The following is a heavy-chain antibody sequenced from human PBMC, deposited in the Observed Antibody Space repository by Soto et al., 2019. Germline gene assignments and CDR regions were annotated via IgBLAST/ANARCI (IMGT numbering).Heavy chain of an antibody. J-gene: IGHJ4*02. Sequence: ASVKVSCKVSGDKGTELSIYWMRQSPGTGLECMGGFDPKDGLPVYAQNFEGRVTMTEDASTDTAFLEVETLRSEETDVYFCATVVGIGRYYFDVWGQGYLVPVSS. V-gene: IGHV1-24*01. CDR2: FDPKDGLP. D-gene: IGHD3-9*01. CDR3: ATVVGIGRYYFDV. CDR1: GDKGTELS.